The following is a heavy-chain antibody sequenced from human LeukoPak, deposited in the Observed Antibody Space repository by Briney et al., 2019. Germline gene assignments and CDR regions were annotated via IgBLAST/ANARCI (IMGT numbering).Heavy chain of an antibody. V-gene: IGHV3-30*18. CDR3: AKDSYYGSGSYFYFDY. CDR1: GFTFSSYG. CDR2: VSYDGSNK. Sequence: GRSLRLSCAASGFTFSSYGMHWVRQAPGKGLEWVAVVSYDGSNKYYADSVKGRFTISRDNSRNTLYLQMNSLRPEDTAVYYCAKDSYYGSGSYFYFDYWGQGTLVTVSS. D-gene: IGHD3-10*01. J-gene: IGHJ4*02.